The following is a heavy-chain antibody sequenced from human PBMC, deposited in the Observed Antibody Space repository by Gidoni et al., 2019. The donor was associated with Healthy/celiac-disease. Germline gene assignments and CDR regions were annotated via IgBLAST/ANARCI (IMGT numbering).Heavy chain of an antibody. V-gene: IGHV5-10-1*01. D-gene: IGHD3-10*01. CDR1: GYSFTRYW. CDR3: ARHMVRGVTGNWFDP. J-gene: IGHJ5*02. CDR2: IDPSDSYT. Sequence: DVQLVQSGAAVHQPGASLRISCKGSGYSFTRYWISWVRQMPGKGLEWMGRIDPSDSYTNYSPSFQGHVTISADKSISTAYLQWSSLKASDTAMYYCARHMVRGVTGNWFDPWGQGTLVTVSS.